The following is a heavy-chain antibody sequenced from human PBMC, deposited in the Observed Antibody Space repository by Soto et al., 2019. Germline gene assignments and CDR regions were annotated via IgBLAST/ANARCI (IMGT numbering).Heavy chain of an antibody. CDR1: GFTFSSYG. D-gene: IGHD2-2*01. CDR2: ISYDGSNK. J-gene: IGHJ4*02. Sequence: GGSLRLSCAASGFTFSSYGMHWVRQAPGKGLEWVAVISYDGSNKYYADSVKGRFTISRDNSKNTLYLQMNSLRAEDTAVYYCAKASELGVVVPAAMFILDYWGQGTLVTVSS. CDR3: AKASELGVVVPAAMFILDY. V-gene: IGHV3-30*18.